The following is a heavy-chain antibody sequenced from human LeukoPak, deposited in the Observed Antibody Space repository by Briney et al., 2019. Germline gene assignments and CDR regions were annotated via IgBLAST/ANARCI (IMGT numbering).Heavy chain of an antibody. CDR3: ARVVVGATSGNPYYFYY. D-gene: IGHD1-26*01. CDR2: ISTSGST. J-gene: IGHJ4*02. CDR1: SGSISSYS. Sequence: PSETLSLTCTVSSGSISSYSWSWIRQPTGKGLEWIGRISTSGSTNYNPSLKSRVTMSLDTSKNQFSLKLNSVTAADTAVYYCARVVVGATSGNPYYFYYWGQRTLVTVSS. V-gene: IGHV4-4*07.